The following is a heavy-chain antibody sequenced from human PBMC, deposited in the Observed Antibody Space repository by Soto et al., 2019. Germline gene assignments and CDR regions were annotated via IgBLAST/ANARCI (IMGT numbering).Heavy chain of an antibody. CDR3: AGFYGGSHNWFDP. J-gene: IGHJ5*02. CDR1: GGSISSGDYY. Sequence: SETLSLTCTVSGGSISSGDYYWSWIRQPPGKGLEWIGYIYYSGSTYYNPSLKSRVTISVDTSKNQFSLKLSSVTAADMAVYYCAGFYGGSHNWFDPWGQGTLVTVSS. CDR2: IYYSGST. V-gene: IGHV4-30-4*01. D-gene: IGHD2-15*01.